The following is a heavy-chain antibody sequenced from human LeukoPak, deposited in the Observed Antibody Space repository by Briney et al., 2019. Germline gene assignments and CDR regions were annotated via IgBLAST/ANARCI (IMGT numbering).Heavy chain of an antibody. V-gene: IGHV3-33*06. CDR2: IWHDGSAE. CDR1: GFTFSSYG. CDR3: AKDTTGGWSGYFDS. D-gene: IGHD6-19*01. Sequence: GGSLRLSCAASGFTFSSYGMHWVRQAPGKGLEWVAVIWHDGSAEFYVDSVKGRFRISRDDSKNTVYLQMNSLTAEDTARYYCAKDTTGGWSGYFDSWGQGTLVTVSS. J-gene: IGHJ4*02.